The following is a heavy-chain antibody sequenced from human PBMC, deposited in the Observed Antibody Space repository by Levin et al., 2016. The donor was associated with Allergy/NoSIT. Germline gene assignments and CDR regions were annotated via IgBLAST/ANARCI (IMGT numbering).Heavy chain of an antibody. V-gene: IGHV3-7*03. CDR1: GDTFGFTFSNSW. Sequence: GGSLRLSCVASGDTFGFTFSNSWMSWVRQAPGKGLEWVANTNQDGSEKYYVDSVKGRFTISRDNAKNSVYLQMNSLRAEDTAVYYCAEQQVWGQGALVIVS. CDR3: AEQQV. J-gene: IGHJ4*02. D-gene: IGHD6-13*01. CDR2: TNQDGSEK.